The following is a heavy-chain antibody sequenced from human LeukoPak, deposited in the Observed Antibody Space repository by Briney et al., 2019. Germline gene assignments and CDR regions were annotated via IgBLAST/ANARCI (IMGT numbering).Heavy chain of an antibody. CDR1: RGTFSSYA. Sequence: SVNVSCKASRGTFSSYAISWVRQAPGQGLEWMGGIIPIFGTANYAQKFQGRVTITADESTSTAYMELSSLRSEDTAVYYCARDPIRYCSGGGCYAGLAFDIWGQGTMVTVSS. CDR3: ARDPIRYCSGGGCYAGLAFDI. J-gene: IGHJ3*02. V-gene: IGHV1-69*13. D-gene: IGHD2-15*01. CDR2: IIPIFGTA.